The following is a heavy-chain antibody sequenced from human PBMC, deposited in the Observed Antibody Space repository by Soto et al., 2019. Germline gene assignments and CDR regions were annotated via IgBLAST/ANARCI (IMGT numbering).Heavy chain of an antibody. CDR1: GYTFTSYG. Sequence: ASVKVSCKASGYTFTSYGISWVRQAPGQGLEWMGWISAYNGNTNYAQKLQGRVTMTTDTSTSTAYMELRSLRSDDTAVYYGARVEGGYCSSTSCRHMVFYYYYGMDVWGQGTTVTVSS. D-gene: IGHD2-2*01. J-gene: IGHJ6*02. CDR2: ISAYNGNT. CDR3: ARVEGGYCSSTSCRHMVFYYYYGMDV. V-gene: IGHV1-18*04.